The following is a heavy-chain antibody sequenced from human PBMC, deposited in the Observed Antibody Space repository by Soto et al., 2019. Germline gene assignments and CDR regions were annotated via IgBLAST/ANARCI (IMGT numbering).Heavy chain of an antibody. CDR1: GFIFSRFS. CDR3: ARGYYGGNSVGGLVGY. Sequence: EVQLVESGGDLVQPGGSLRLSCAASGFIFSRFSMNWVRQAPGKGLEWVSYISTSGDTIYYADSVKGRFTISRDNAKNSLVLQMNSLRDEDTAVYYCARGYYGGNSVGGLVGYWGQGTLVTVSS. J-gene: IGHJ4*02. CDR2: ISTSGDTI. D-gene: IGHD4-17*01. V-gene: IGHV3-48*02.